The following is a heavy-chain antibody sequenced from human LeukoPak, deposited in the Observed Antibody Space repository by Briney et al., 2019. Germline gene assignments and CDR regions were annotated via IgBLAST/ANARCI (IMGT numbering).Heavy chain of an antibody. CDR2: INYSGST. CDR3: ARVGAGGPRRALDV. CDR1: GGSISNYY. Sequence: SETLSLTCTVSGGSISNYYWSWIRHPPGKGLKWIAYINYSGSTNYNPSLKSRVTISVDTSKNHFSLTLSSVTAADTAVYYCARVGAGGPRRALDVWGQGTMVTVSS. V-gene: IGHV4-59*01. J-gene: IGHJ3*01. D-gene: IGHD6-13*01.